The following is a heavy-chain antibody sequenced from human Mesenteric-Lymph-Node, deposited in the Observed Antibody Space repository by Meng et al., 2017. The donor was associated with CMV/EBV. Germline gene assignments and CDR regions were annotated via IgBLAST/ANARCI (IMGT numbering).Heavy chain of an antibody. CDR2: IHYDGSSK. D-gene: IGHD1-26*01. V-gene: IGHV3-30*02. Sequence: GESLKISCTASGFTFNSYAMHWVRQAPGKGLEWVAFIHYDGSSKYYAESVKGRFTISRDDSKNTLYLQMNSLRAEDTAVYYCAKGKRGATLIDAFDIWGQGTMVTVSS. CDR3: AKGKRGATLIDAFDI. J-gene: IGHJ3*02. CDR1: GFTFNSYA.